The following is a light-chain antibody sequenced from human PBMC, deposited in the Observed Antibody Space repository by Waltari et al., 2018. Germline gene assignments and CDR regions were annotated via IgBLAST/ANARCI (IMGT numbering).Light chain of an antibody. Sequence: DIQMPQSPSSLSASVGDTVTITCRASQVLNASLAWYQHTPGRAPRLLLHAGGRLVTGVPSRFSGTGSGTDFTLTITSLQPEDFATYYCQQYHQAPDTVGQGTKLEIK. J-gene: IGKJ2*01. CDR3: QQYHQAPDT. CDR1: QVLNAS. CDR2: AGG. V-gene: IGKV1-NL1*01.